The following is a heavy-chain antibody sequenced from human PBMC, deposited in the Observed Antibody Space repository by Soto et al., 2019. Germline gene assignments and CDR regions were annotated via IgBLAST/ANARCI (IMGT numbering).Heavy chain of an antibody. CDR2: IYYSGST. Sequence: SETLSLTCTVSGGSISSGGYYWSWIRQHPGKGLEWIGYIYYSGSTYYNPSLQSRVTISVDTSKNQFSLKLSSVTAADTAVYYCARGPTVVGGYYLEGNWFDPWGQGTLVTVSS. J-gene: IGHJ5*02. CDR1: GGSISSGGYY. V-gene: IGHV4-31*03. CDR3: ARGPTVVGGYYLEGNWFDP. D-gene: IGHD3-22*01.